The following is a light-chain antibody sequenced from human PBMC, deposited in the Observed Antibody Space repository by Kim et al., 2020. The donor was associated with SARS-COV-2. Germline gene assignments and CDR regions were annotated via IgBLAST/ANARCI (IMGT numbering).Light chain of an antibody. CDR3: QQSYLTPLT. Sequence: DIQMTQSPSSLSASIGDRVTITCRASQIINNYLNWYQQKPGRAPKLLIYSASTLQSGVPSRFSGSGFGTEFTLTISSLQPEDFATYFCQQSYLTPLTFGGGTKVDIK. CDR2: SAS. CDR1: QIINNY. V-gene: IGKV1-39*01. J-gene: IGKJ4*01.